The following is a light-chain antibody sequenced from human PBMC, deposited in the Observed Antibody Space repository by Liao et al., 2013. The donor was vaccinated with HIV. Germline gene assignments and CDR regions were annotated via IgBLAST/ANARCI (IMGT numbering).Light chain of an antibody. V-gene: IGLV3-21*01. J-gene: IGLJ1*01. CDR1: ALPKQY. CDR3: QVWDSSSDHPV. CDR2: FDG. Sequence: SYELTQPPSVSVSPGQTARITCTGDALPKQYSYWHQQKPGQAPVLVIYFDGDRPSGIPERISGSNSGNTATLSISRVEAGDEADYYCQVWDSSSDHPVFGTGTKVTVL.